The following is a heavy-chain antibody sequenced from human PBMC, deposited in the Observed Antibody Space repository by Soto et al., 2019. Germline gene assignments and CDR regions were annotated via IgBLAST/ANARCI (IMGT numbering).Heavy chain of an antibody. D-gene: IGHD2-2*01. CDR1: GGTFSSYA. V-gene: IGHV1-69*13. CDR3: ARVGGNCISTSCYFSLGRWFAP. Sequence: ASVKVSCKASGGTFSSYAISWVRQAPGQGLEWMGGIIPIFGTANYAQKKQGRVTITADETTSTAYLERGSLRSEDTAVYYCARVGGNCISTSCYFSLGRWFAPWGKGTLVTVSS. CDR2: IIPIFGTA. J-gene: IGHJ5*02.